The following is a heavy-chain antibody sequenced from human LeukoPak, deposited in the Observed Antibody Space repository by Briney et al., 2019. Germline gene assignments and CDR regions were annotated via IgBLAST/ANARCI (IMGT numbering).Heavy chain of an antibody. J-gene: IGHJ3*02. Sequence: GGSLRLSCAASGFTFSSYAMSWVRQAPGKGLEWVSAISGSGGSTYYADSVKGRFTISRDNSKNTLYLQMNSLRAEDTAVYYCAKGGYCSGGSCYGDAFDIWGQGTMVTVSS. V-gene: IGHV3-23*01. CDR1: GFTFSSYA. CDR2: ISGSGGST. D-gene: IGHD2-15*01. CDR3: AKGGYCSGGSCYGDAFDI.